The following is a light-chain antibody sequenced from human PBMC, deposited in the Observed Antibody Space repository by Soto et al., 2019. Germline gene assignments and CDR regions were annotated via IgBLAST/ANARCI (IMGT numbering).Light chain of an antibody. CDR1: QSVSSY. CDR3: QQRSNWTAT. CDR2: DAS. J-gene: IGKJ1*01. V-gene: IGKV3-11*01. Sequence: EIVLTQSPATLSLSPVEGATLSCRASQSVSSYLAWYQQKPGQAPRLLIYDASNRATGIPARFSGSGSGTDFTLIISSLEPEDFAGYYCQQRSNWTATFGLGTKVEV.